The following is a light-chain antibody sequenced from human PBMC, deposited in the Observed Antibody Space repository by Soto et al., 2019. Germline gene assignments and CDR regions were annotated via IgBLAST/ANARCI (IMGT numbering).Light chain of an antibody. J-gene: IGLJ3*02. CDR3: TAFTSISTVV. Sequence: QSALTQPASVSGSPGQSIAISCTGTSNDVGGYKYVSWYQQEPGKAPKLLIYDVTTRPSGVSSRFSGSKSGNTASLTISGLQTEDEANYYCTAFTSISTVVFGGGTKVTVL. V-gene: IGLV2-14*01. CDR2: DVT. CDR1: SNDVGGYKY.